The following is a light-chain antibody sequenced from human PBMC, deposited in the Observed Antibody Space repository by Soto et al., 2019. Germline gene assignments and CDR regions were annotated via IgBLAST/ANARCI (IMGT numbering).Light chain of an antibody. CDR2: AVS. Sequence: QGARSHPRSVSRSPGHSIAIFFTGTSSGVGLYDYVSWYQQHPGKAPQLMIYAVSNRPSGVSNRFSASKSGNTASLFISGLQAEEEADHYCSSYTSDSYYVFGSGTKVTAL. CDR1: SSGVGLYDY. CDR3: SSYTSDSYYV. V-gene: IGLV2-14*01. J-gene: IGLJ1*01.